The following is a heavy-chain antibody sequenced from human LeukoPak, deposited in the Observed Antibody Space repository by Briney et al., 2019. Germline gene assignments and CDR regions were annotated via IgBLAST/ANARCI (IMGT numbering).Heavy chain of an antibody. CDR3: ARGSKTPNWFDP. J-gene: IGHJ5*02. Sequence: SVKVSCKASGGTFSSYAISWVRQAPGQGLEWMGGIIPIFGTANYAQKFQGRVTITADKSTSTAYMELSSLRSEDTAVYYCARGSKTPNWFDPWGQGTLVTVSS. D-gene: IGHD2-15*01. V-gene: IGHV1-69*06. CDR2: IIPIFGTA. CDR1: GGTFSSYA.